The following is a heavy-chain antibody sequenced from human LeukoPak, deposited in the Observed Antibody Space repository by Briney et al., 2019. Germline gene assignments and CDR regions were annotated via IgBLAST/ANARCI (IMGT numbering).Heavy chain of an antibody. CDR3: ARPLYDSSGYYLFDY. CDR2: IYYSGST. J-gene: IGHJ4*02. CDR1: GGSISSYY. V-gene: IGHV4-59*08. Sequence: SETLSLTCTVSGGSISSYYWSWIRQPPGKGLEWIGYIYYSGSTNYNPSLKSRVTISVDTSKNQFSLKLSSVTAADTAVYYCARPLYDSSGYYLFDYWGQGTLVTVSS. D-gene: IGHD3-22*01.